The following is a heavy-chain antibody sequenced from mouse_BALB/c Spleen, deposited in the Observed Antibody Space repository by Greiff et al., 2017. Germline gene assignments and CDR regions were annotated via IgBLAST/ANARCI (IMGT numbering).Heavy chain of an antibody. D-gene: IGHD2-4*01. V-gene: IGHV1-54*01. CDR1: GYAFTNYL. J-gene: IGHJ4*01. CDR3: ARSRITTDYYAMDY. Sequence: QVQLQQSGAELVRPGTSVKVSCKASGYAFTNYLIEWVKQRPGQGLEWIGVINPGSGGTNYNEKFKGKAKLTADKSSSTAYMQLSSLTSDDSAVYFCARSRITTDYYAMDYWGQGTSVTVSS. CDR2: INPGSGGT.